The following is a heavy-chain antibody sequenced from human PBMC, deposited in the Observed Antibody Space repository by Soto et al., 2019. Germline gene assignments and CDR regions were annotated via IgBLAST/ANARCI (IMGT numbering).Heavy chain of an antibody. J-gene: IGHJ4*02. D-gene: IGHD3-22*01. Sequence: EVQLVESGGGLVQPGGSLRLSCAASGFTFSSYWMSWVRQAPGKGLEWVANIKQDGSEKYYVDSVKGRFTISRDNAKNSLYLQMNSLRAEDTAVYYCARGGGHYYDSSGYWDYFDYWGQGTLVTVSS. CDR2: IKQDGSEK. CDR3: ARGGGHYYDSSGYWDYFDY. CDR1: GFTFSSYW. V-gene: IGHV3-7*01.